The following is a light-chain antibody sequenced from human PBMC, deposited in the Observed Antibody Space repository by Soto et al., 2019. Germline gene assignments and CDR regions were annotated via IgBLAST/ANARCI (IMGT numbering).Light chain of an antibody. V-gene: IGKV3-20*01. J-gene: IGKJ3*01. CDR2: GAS. CDR3: QQYGSSPI. CDR1: QSIGGNF. Sequence: EIVLTQSPGTLSLSPGAGAPLSCRASQSIGGNFLAWYQQRRGQAPRLLIHGASNRATGIPDRFSGSGSGTNFTLTISRLEPEDFAVYYCQQYGSSPIFGPGTKVDIK.